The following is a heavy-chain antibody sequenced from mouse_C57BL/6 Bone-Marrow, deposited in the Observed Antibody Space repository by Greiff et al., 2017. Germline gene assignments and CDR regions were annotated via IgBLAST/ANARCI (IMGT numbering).Heavy chain of an antibody. CDR1: GFTFSSYG. V-gene: IGHV5-6*01. Sequence: EVQRVESGGDLVKPGGSLKLSCAASGFTFSSYGMSWVRQTPDKRLEWVATISSGGSYTYYPDSVKGRFTISRDKAKNTLYLQMSSLKAEDTAMYYCARPDGPWFAYWGQGTLVTVSA. J-gene: IGHJ3*01. CDR3: ARPDGPWFAY. D-gene: IGHD2-3*01. CDR2: ISSGGSYT.